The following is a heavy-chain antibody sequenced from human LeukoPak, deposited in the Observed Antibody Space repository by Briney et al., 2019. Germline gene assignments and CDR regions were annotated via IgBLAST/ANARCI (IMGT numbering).Heavy chain of an antibody. CDR2: IYYSGST. D-gene: IGHD2-2*01. CDR1: GGSISSYY. Sequence: PSETLSLTCTVSGGSISSYYWSWIRQPPGKGLEWIGYIYYSGSTNYNPSLKSRVTISVDTSKNQFSLKLSSVTAADTAVYYCARGLSRLFGRRYCSSSSCFAYYYMDVWGKGTTVTVSS. J-gene: IGHJ6*03. CDR3: ARGLSRLFGRRYCSSSSCFAYYYMDV. V-gene: IGHV4-59*01.